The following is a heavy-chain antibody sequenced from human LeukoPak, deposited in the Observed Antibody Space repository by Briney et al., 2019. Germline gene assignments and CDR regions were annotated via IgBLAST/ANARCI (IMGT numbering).Heavy chain of an antibody. Sequence: SETLSLTCTVSGGSISSYYWSWIRQPPGKGLEWIGSIYYSGSTYYNPSLKSRVTISVDTSKNQFSLKLSSVTAADTAVYYCARDPRGSAADSNWFDPWGQGTLVTVSS. CDR2: IYYSGST. V-gene: IGHV4-59*12. D-gene: IGHD6-13*01. CDR3: ARDPRGSAADSNWFDP. J-gene: IGHJ5*02. CDR1: GGSISSYY.